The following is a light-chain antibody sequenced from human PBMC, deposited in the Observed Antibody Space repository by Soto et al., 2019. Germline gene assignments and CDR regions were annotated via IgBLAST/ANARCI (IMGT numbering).Light chain of an antibody. V-gene: IGKV3-15*01. CDR2: GAS. CDR3: QQYNNWPPWT. Sequence: EIVLTQSPATLSLSPGERATLSCRASQSVSNYLAWYQQKPGQAPRLLIYGASTRATGIPARFSGSGSGTEFSLTISSLQSEDFALYYCQQYNNWPPWTFGQGTKVGI. CDR1: QSVSNY. J-gene: IGKJ1*01.